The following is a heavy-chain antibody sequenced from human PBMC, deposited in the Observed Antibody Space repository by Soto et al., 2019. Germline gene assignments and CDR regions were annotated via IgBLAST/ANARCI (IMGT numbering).Heavy chain of an antibody. V-gene: IGHV4-31*03. CDR2: IYYSGST. D-gene: IGHD6-13*01. CDR1: GGSINSGGYY. CDR3: ARAYHQSGYISSWVFDS. J-gene: IGHJ4*02. Sequence: QVQLQESGPGLVKPSQTLSLICTVSGGSINSGGYYWSWIRQHPGKGLEWIGYIYYSGSTYYNPLLRSRVTISAGASENQFSLKLSSVTAADTAVYFCARAYHQSGYISSWVFDSWGQGTLVNVAA.